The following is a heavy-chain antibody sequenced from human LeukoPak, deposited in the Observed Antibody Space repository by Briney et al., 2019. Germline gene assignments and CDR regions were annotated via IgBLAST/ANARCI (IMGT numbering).Heavy chain of an antibody. CDR2: IWYDGSNK. J-gene: IGHJ4*02. D-gene: IGHD3-3*01. V-gene: IGHV3-33*06. CDR3: AKGGRTYYDFWSGYPRDAFDY. CDR1: GFTFSSYE. Sequence: HPGGSLRLSCAASGFTFSSYEMNWVRQAPGKGLEWVAVIWYDGSNKYYADSVKGRFTISRDNSKNTLYLQMNSLRAEDTAVYYCAKGGRTYYDFWSGYPRDAFDYWGQGTLVTVSS.